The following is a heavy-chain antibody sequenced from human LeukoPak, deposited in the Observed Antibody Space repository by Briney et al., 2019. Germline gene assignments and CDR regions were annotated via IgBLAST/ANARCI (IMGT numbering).Heavy chain of an antibody. D-gene: IGHD3-22*01. CDR2: IYYNGDI. J-gene: IGHJ4*02. CDR1: GVPISTYY. CDR3: ATTWHYDSRGYLFDD. V-gene: IGHV4-59*01. Sequence: SETLSLTCSVSGVPISTYYWSWIRQSPGKGLEWIAYIYYNGDIMYNPSFKSRVTISLDTSKNQFSLNMRSVTAADTAVYFCATTWHYDSRGYLFDDWGQGTLVTVSS.